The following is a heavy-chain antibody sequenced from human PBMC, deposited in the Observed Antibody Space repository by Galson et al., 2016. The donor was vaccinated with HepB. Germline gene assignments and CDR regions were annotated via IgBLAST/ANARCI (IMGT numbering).Heavy chain of an antibody. Sequence: SLRLSCAASGFSVSSNYMSWVRQAPGKGLVWVSRISPDGGTTNYADSVRGRFTISRDNAKNTLYLQMSSLRAEDTAVYYCTRSHDYHPACWGQGTLVTVSS. CDR1: GFSVSSNY. CDR3: TRSHDYHPAC. CDR2: ISPDGGTT. V-gene: IGHV3-74*01. D-gene: IGHD4-11*01. J-gene: IGHJ4*02.